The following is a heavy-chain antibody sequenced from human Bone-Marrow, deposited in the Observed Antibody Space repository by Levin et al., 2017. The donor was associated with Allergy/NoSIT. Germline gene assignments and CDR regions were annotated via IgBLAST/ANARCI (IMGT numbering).Heavy chain of an antibody. Sequence: GGSLRLSCAASGFTFSSYSMNWVRQAPGKGLEWVSSISSSSSYIYYADSVKGRFTISRDNAKNSLYLQMNSLRAEDTAVYYCARDPTGGMATISVYWGQGTLVTVSS. CDR1: GFTFSSYS. D-gene: IGHD5-24*01. CDR3: ARDPTGGMATISVY. J-gene: IGHJ4*02. V-gene: IGHV3-21*01. CDR2: ISSSSSYI.